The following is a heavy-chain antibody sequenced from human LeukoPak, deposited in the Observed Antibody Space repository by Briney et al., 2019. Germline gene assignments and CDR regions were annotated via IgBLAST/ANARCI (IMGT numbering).Heavy chain of an antibody. Sequence: SETLSLTCTVSGGSISSSSYYWGWIRQPPGKGLEWIGSIYYSGSTYYNPSLKSRVTISVDTSKNQFSLKLSSVTAADTAVYYCARTIMITFGGVIAYYMDVWGKGTTVTISS. V-gene: IGHV4-39*01. J-gene: IGHJ6*03. D-gene: IGHD3-16*02. CDR3: ARTIMITFGGVIAYYMDV. CDR1: GGSISSSSYY. CDR2: IYYSGST.